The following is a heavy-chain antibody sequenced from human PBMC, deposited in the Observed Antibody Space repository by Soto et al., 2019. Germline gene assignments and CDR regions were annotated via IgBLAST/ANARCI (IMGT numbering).Heavy chain of an antibody. CDR2: FDPEDGET. V-gene: IGHV1-24*01. D-gene: IGHD3-16*02. CDR1: GYTLTELS. CDR3: ATLSDYVWGSYRYTLRYFDY. J-gene: IGHJ4*02. Sequence: ASVKVSCKVSGYTLTELSMHWVRQAPGKGLEWMGGFDPEDGETIYAQKFQGRVTMTEDTSTDTAYMELSSLRSEDTAVYYCATLSDYVWGSYRYTLRYFDYWGQGTLVTVSS.